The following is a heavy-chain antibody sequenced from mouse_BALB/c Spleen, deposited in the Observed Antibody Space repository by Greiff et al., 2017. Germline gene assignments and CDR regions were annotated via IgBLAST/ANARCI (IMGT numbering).Heavy chain of an antibody. D-gene: IGHD3-1*01. CDR2: ISSGSSTI. CDR3: ARRGGLRDYAMDY. CDR1: GFTFSSFG. Sequence: EVQLVESGGGLVQPGGSRKLSCAASGFTFSSFGMHWVRQAPEKGLEWVAYISSGSSTIYYADTVKGRFTISRDNPKNTLFLQMTSLRSEDTAMYYCARRGGLRDYAMDYWGQGTSVTVSS. J-gene: IGHJ4*01. V-gene: IGHV5-17*02.